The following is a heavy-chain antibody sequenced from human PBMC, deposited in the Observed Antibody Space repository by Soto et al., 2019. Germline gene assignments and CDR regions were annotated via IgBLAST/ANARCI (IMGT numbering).Heavy chain of an antibody. CDR3: ARGRGLAVAGHCDFDL. CDR1: GGSITSGNYY. D-gene: IGHD6-19*01. J-gene: IGHJ2*01. V-gene: IGHV4-30-4*01. CDR2: FYYGGNT. Sequence: QVQLQESGPGLVKPSLTLSLICSVSGGSITSGNYYWTWIRQPPGKGLEWIGHFYYGGNTYNNPSLKSRVTISADTSQNLFSMKLSSVTAADTAVYYGARGRGLAVAGHCDFDLWGRGTLVTVSS.